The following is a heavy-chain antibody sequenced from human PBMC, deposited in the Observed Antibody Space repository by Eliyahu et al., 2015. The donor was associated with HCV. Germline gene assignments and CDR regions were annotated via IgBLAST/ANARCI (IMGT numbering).Heavy chain of an antibody. D-gene: IGHD3-10*01. Sequence: EVQLLESGGGLVQSGGSLRLSCXASGFXFSNYAMSWVRQAPGEGLXWVSATSGSGVSTFYADSVKGRFTISRDNSKNTLYLQINGLRAEDTAVYYCAKDRPPITMVRGVITPADDFDYWGQGTMVTVSS. CDR2: TSGSGVST. CDR3: AKDRPPITMVRGVITPADDFDY. V-gene: IGHV3-23*01. CDR1: GFXFSNYA. J-gene: IGHJ3*01.